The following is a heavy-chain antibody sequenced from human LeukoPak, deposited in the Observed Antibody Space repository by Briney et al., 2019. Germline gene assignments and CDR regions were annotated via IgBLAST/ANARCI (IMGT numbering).Heavy chain of an antibody. CDR1: GFTFSDKW. V-gene: IGHV3-74*01. CDR2: ISPEGSRI. Sequence: PGGSLRLSCAASGFTFSDKWMHWVRQAPGMGPVWVSRISPEGSRISYADSVKGRFTISRDNAKNMLYLQMNSLRAEDTAVYYCARDLEDSSPFGAFDMWGQGTMVTVSS. D-gene: IGHD3-22*01. J-gene: IGHJ3*02. CDR3: ARDLEDSSPFGAFDM.